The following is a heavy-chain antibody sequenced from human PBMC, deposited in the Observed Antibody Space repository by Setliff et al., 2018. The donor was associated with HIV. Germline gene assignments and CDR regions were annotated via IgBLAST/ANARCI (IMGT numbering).Heavy chain of an antibody. CDR3: AKNYFDTSGWSAVDY. V-gene: IGHV1-18*01. CDR2: ISAYNGDT. Sequence: GASVKVSCKASGYTFNSYGISWVRQAPGQGFEWMGWISAYNGDTNYVQKLQGRVTMTTDTSTRTAYMELRSLKSDDTAVYYCAKNYFDTSGWSAVDYWGQGTLVTVS. D-gene: IGHD3-22*01. CDR1: GYTFNSYG. J-gene: IGHJ4*02.